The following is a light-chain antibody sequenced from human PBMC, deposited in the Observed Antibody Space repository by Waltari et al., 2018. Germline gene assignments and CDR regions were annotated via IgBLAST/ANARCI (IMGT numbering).Light chain of an antibody. CDR1: QSVSST. CDR2: GAS. Sequence: EIVMTQSPATLYVSPGERDNLSCRASQSVSSTLAWYQQKPGQAPRLLIYGASPRATGIPARFSGSGSGTEFTLTISSLQSEDFAVYYCQQYNNWPPWTFGQGTKVEIK. CDR3: QQYNNWPPWT. V-gene: IGKV3-15*01. J-gene: IGKJ1*01.